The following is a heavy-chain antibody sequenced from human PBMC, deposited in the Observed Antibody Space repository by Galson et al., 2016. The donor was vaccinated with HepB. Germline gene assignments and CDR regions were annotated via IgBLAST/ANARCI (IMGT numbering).Heavy chain of an antibody. V-gene: IGHV3-33*01. Sequence: SLRLSGAASGFTFSSYGMHWVRQAPGEGLEWVAVIWYDGSNKYYADSVKGRFTISRDNSKNTLYMQMNSLRAEDTAVYYCARGGELRGVYYYYGMDVWGQGTTVTVSS. D-gene: IGHD1-26*01. CDR1: GFTFSSYG. CDR2: IWYDGSNK. CDR3: ARGGELRGVYYYYGMDV. J-gene: IGHJ6*02.